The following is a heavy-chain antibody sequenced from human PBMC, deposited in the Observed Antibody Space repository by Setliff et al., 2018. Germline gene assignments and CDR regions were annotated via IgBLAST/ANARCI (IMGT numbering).Heavy chain of an antibody. CDR2: INPDGSER. V-gene: IGHV3-7*01. Sequence: TFSNHWMTWVRQAPGKGLEWVANINPDGSERYSVDSVRGRSTISRDNAKTSLYLQMNSLRAEDTAVYYCARYSSGWFFDYWGQGTPVTVSS. CDR1: TFSNHW. D-gene: IGHD6-19*01. CDR3: ARYSSGWFFDY. J-gene: IGHJ4*02.